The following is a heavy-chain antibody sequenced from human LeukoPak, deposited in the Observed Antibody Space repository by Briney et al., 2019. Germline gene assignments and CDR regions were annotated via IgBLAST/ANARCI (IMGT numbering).Heavy chain of an antibody. CDR3: GRGGNWGTNNDNHFNMDV. D-gene: IGHD1/OR15-1a*01. J-gene: IGHJ6*03. V-gene: IGHV1-8*01. CDR2: VSPKSGYT. CDR1: GYIFTSYD. Sequence: ASVKVSCKASGYIFTSYDIYWVRQATGQGLEWMGWVSPKSGYTGYAQKFNGRVTMTRSTSISTAYMELSSMRSEDTAVYYCGRGGNWGTNNDNHFNMDVWGTGTTVIVS.